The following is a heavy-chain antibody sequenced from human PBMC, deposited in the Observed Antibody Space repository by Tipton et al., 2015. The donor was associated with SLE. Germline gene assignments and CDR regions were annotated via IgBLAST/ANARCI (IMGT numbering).Heavy chain of an antibody. D-gene: IGHD6-19*01. CDR1: GFTFSSYE. J-gene: IGHJ4*02. Sequence: SLRLSCAASGFTFSSYEMNWVRQAPGKGLEWVSYISSSGSTIYYADSVKGRFTISRDNAKKSLYLQMNSLRAEDTAVYYCAKDVKSGRYWGYFDYWGQGTLVTVSP. V-gene: IGHV3-48*03. CDR3: AKDVKSGRYWGYFDY. CDR2: ISSSGSTI.